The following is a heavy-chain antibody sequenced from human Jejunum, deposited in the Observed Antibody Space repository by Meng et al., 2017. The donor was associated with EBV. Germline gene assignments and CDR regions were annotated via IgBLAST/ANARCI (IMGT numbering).Heavy chain of an antibody. CDR1: GYIFTKYD. CDR3: ARYVPNGSFWYFDF. CDR2: ISVKNGEA. V-gene: IGHV1-18*01. Sequence: QVQLSQSGADAKKPGASMKVPCKASGYIFTKYDISWVRQAPGQGLEWMGWISVKNGEAKYPQNFQGRVTMTTDTTTSTAYMELRSLTSDDTAVYYCARYVPNGSFWYFDFWGRGTLVTVAS. D-gene: IGHD6-13*01. J-gene: IGHJ2*01.